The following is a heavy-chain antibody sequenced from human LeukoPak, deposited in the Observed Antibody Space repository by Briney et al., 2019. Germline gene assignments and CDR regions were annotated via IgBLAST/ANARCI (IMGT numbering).Heavy chain of an antibody. J-gene: IGHJ4*02. CDR1: GFTFSNAW. CDR3: TAGTGYTDFDY. CDR2: IKSKTDDGTR. D-gene: IGHD6-13*01. V-gene: IGHV3-15*01. Sequence: GGSLRLSCAASGFTFSNAWMSWVRQAPGKGLEWVGRIKSKTDDGTRDFAAPVKGRFTISRDDSKNTLYLQMNSLRTEDTAVYYCTAGTGYTDFDYWGQGTLVTVSS.